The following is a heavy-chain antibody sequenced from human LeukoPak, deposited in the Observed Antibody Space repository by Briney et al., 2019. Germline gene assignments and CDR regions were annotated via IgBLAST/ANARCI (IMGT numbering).Heavy chain of an antibody. D-gene: IGHD4-17*01. CDR1: GFTFSSYA. J-gene: IGHJ4*02. CDR2: ISYDGSNK. Sequence: GGSLRLSCAASGFTFSSYAMHWVRQAPGKGLEWVAVISYDGSNKYYADSVKGRFTISRDNSKNTLYLQMNSLRAEDTAVYYCARESVTTGGYYFDYWGQGTLVTVSS. CDR3: ARESVTTGGYYFDY. V-gene: IGHV3-30-3*01.